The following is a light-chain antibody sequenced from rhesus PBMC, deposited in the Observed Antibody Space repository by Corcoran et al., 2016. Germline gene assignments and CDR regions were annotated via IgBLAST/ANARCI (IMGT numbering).Light chain of an antibody. Sequence: DIQMTQSPSSLSASVGDRVTITCRASQGISDDLSWYQQKPGKAPKCLIYAATSLESGVPSRCSGSGSWTAIPLTISSLQPEDFAAYYGRQGYSTPWTFGQGTKVDIK. J-gene: IGKJ1*01. CDR3: RQGYSTPWT. CDR2: AAT. CDR1: QGISDD. V-gene: IGKV1-36*02.